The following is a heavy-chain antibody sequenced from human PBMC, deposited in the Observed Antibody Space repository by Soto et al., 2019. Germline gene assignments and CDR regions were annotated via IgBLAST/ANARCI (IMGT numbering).Heavy chain of an antibody. Sequence: EVQLVESGGDLVQPGRSLRLSCTASGFTFDDYAMHWVRQAPGKGLEWVATISRNSDKIGYVDSVRGRFTIYRDNAKNSLYLQMDSLRVEDTALYYCAKNKRLWGVAAADAFDIWGQGTMVTVSS. CDR1: GFTFDDYA. V-gene: IGHV3-9*01. J-gene: IGHJ3*02. CDR2: ISRNSDKI. CDR3: AKNKRLWGVAAADAFDI. D-gene: IGHD6-13*01.